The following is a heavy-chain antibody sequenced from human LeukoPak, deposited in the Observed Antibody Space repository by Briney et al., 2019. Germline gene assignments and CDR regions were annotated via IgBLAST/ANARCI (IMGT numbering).Heavy chain of an antibody. D-gene: IGHD2-2*02. CDR1: GYSLSSGYY. CDR2: IYHSGST. Sequence: PSETLSLTCAVSGYSLSSGYYWGWIRQPPGKGLEWIGSIYHSGSTYYNPSLKSRVTISVDTSKNQFSLKLSSVTAAGTAVYYCARQYPYYFDYWGQGTLVTVSS. V-gene: IGHV4-38-2*01. J-gene: IGHJ4*02. CDR3: ARQYPYYFDY.